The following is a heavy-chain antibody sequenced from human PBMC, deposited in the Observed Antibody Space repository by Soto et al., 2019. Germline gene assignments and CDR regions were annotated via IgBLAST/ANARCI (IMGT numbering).Heavy chain of an antibody. V-gene: IGHV3-23*01. CDR3: AKDLGIAVAGTHW. J-gene: IGHJ4*02. CDR2: MSGSGGST. CDR1: GFTFSSYA. Sequence: EVQLLASGGGLVQPGGSLRLSCAASGFTFSSYAMSWVRQAPGKGLEWVSAMSGSGGSTYYADSVKGRFTISRDNSKNTLYLQMNSLRAEDTAVYYCAKDLGIAVAGTHWWGQGTLVTVSS. D-gene: IGHD6-19*01.